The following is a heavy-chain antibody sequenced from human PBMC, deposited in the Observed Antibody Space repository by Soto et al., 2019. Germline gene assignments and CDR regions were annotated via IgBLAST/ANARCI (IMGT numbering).Heavy chain of an antibody. CDR2: MDPKSGNT. D-gene: IGHD2-15*01. CDR1: GYTFTNYD. V-gene: IGHV1-8*01. CDR3: ARGRGWRDD. J-gene: IGHJ4*02. Sequence: QVQLVQSGAEVKKPGASVKVSCKASGYTFTNYDINWVRQAPGQGLEWMGWMDPKSGNTDYAQKFQGRVTITRNTSISTAYLEVSSLSSEDTAVYFCARGRGWRDDWGQGTLVTVSS.